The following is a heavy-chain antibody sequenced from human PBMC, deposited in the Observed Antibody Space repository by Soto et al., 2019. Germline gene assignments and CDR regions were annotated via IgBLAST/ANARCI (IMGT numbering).Heavy chain of an antibody. J-gene: IGHJ4*02. Sequence: SETLSLTCTVSGGSISSGGYYWSWIRQHPGKGLEWIGYIYYSGSTYYNPSLKSRVTMSTDMSKNQFSLNLTSVTAADTAVYFCASRLGWLKHYWGQGIQVTVSS. D-gene: IGHD2-21*01. CDR1: GGSISSGGYY. V-gene: IGHV4-31*03. CDR2: IYYSGST. CDR3: ASRLGWLKHY.